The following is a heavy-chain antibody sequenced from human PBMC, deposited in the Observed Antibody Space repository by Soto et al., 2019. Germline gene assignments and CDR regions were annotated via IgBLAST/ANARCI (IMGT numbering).Heavy chain of an antibody. Sequence: GGSLRLSCAASGFTFSSYGMHWVRQAPGKGLEWVAVIWYDGSNKYYADSVKGRFTISRDNSKNTLHLQMNSLRAEDTAVYYCARDSSSSGYYYYGMDVWGQGTTVTVSS. V-gene: IGHV3-33*01. CDR2: IWYDGSNK. CDR3: ARDSSSSGYYYYGMDV. J-gene: IGHJ6*02. D-gene: IGHD6-6*01. CDR1: GFTFSSYG.